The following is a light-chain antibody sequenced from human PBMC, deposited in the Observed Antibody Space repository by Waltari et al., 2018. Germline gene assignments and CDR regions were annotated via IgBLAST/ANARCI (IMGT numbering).Light chain of an antibody. Sequence: EVVLTQSPATLSVSPGESATLSCRASQYVNIHLDWYQQKPGQAPRLLIYAASTRATGVPARFSVSGSGTDFTFTISSLQSEDFAVYYWQQYNDWPRTFGLGTKVEIK. V-gene: IGKV3-15*01. CDR2: AAS. CDR3: QQYNDWPRT. J-gene: IGKJ1*01. CDR1: QYVNIH.